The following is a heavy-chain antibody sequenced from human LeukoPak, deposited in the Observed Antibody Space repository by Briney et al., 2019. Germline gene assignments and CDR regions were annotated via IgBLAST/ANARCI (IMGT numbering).Heavy chain of an antibody. V-gene: IGHV3-15*01. D-gene: IGHD1-26*01. CDR1: GFTFSNAW. CDR2: IKSKTDGGTT. Sequence: PGGSLRLSCAASGFTFSNAWMSWVRQAPGKGLEWVGRIKSKTDGGTTDYAAPVKGRFTISRDDSKNTLYLQMNSLRAEDTAVYYCASGAYSGSYVVYWGQGTLVTVSS. J-gene: IGHJ4*02. CDR3: ASGAYSGSYVVY.